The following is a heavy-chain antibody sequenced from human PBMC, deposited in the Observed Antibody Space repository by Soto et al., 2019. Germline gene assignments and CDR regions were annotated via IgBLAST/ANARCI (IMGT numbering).Heavy chain of an antibody. CDR1: GFTFTSYA. CDR2: ISGSGGST. D-gene: IGHD2-8*02. J-gene: IGHJ4*01. V-gene: IGHV3-23*01. CDR3: ANVFFYGTATSEVDFHY. Sequence: GGSLRLSCAASGFTFTSYAMSWVRQAPGKGLEWVSGISGSGGSTHYADSAKGRFTISRDSSKSTLYLQMNSLRAEDTAFYYCANVFFYGTATSEVDFHYRRHGLLITV.